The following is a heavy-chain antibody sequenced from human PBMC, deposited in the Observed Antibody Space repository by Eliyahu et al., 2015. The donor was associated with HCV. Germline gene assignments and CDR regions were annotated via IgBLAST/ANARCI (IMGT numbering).Heavy chain of an antibody. CDR2: INDDGAST. V-gene: IGHV3-74*01. Sequence: EVQLVESGGGLVQPGGSLRLSCAASGFSIRGYWMHWVRQGPGKGLVWVSRINDDGASTDYAASVKGRFTISRDNAKNTVYLQMNSLRADDTAVYYCVRDPPLAAELFDSWGQGTLVTVSS. CDR3: VRDPPLAAELFDS. D-gene: IGHD6-13*01. J-gene: IGHJ4*02. CDR1: GFSIRGYW.